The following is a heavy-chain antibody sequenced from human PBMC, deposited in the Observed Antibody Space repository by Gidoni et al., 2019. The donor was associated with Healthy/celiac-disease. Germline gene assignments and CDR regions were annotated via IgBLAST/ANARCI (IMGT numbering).Heavy chain of an antibody. V-gene: IGHV3-73*01. J-gene: IGHJ4*02. CDR3: TTLIAVARSDY. CDR2: IRSKANSYAT. Sequence: EVQLVESGGGLVQPGGSLKLSCAASGFTFSGSAMHWVRQASGKGLEWVGRIRSKANSYATAYAASVKGRFTISRDDSKNTAYLQMNSLKTEDTAVYYCTTLIAVARSDYWGQGTLVTVSS. D-gene: IGHD6-19*01. CDR1: GFTFSGSA.